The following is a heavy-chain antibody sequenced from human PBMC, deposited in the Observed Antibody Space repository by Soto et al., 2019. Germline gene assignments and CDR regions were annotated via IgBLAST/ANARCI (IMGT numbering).Heavy chain of an antibody. J-gene: IGHJ4*02. CDR2: IYYSGST. CDR3: ARLRDIVLVPAAMGALDY. D-gene: IGHD2-2*01. CDR1: GGSISISSYY. Sequence: SETLSLTCTVSGGSISISSYYWGWIRQPPGKGLEWIGSIYYSGSTYYNPSFKSRVTISVDTSKNQFSLKLSSVTAADTAVYYCARLRDIVLVPAAMGALDYWGEGTLVTVSS. V-gene: IGHV4-39*01.